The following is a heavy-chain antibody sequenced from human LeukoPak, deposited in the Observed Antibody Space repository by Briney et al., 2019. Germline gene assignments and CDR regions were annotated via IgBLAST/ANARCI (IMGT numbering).Heavy chain of an antibody. CDR3: ARVAAEVVGVPGPIGFGWLRRDYYYMDV. J-gene: IGHJ6*03. V-gene: IGHV1-46*01. CDR1: GYTFTSYY. CDR2: INPSGGST. D-gene: IGHD2-2*02. Sequence: ASVKVSCKASGYTFTSYYMHWVRQAPGEGLEWMGIINPSGGSTSYAQKFQGRVTMTRDMSTSTVYMELSSLRSEDTAVYYCARVAAEVVGVPGPIGFGWLRRDYYYMDVWGKGSTVTVSS.